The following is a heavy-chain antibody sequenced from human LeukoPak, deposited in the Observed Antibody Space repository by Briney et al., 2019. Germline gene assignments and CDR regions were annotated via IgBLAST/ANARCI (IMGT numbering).Heavy chain of an antibody. J-gene: IGHJ3*02. V-gene: IGHV3-48*02. CDR3: ATDAYWAFDI. Sequence: GGSLRLTCATSGFTFSSYSMNWVRQAPGKGLEWISYITGSSSVIFYADSVKGRFTISRDNAKNSLYLQMSSLRDEDTAVYYCATDAYWAFDIWGPGITVTVSS. CDR1: GFTFSSYS. CDR2: ITGSSSVI. D-gene: IGHD2-8*02.